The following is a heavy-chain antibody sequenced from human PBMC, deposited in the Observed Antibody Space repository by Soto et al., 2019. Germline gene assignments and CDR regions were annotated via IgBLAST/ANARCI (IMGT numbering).Heavy chain of an antibody. CDR2: IKEDGSEK. D-gene: IGHD1-26*01. CDR1: GFTFSNYR. CDR3: ARTNSGSYFERDY. V-gene: IGHV3-7*01. Sequence: EVQLVESGGGLVQPGGSLRLSCAASGFTFSNYRMTWVRQAPGKGLEWVANIKEDGSEKHYVDSVKGRFTISRDNAKNSLFLQMDSLRGEDTAVYYWARTNSGSYFERDYWGQGTLVTVSS. J-gene: IGHJ4*02.